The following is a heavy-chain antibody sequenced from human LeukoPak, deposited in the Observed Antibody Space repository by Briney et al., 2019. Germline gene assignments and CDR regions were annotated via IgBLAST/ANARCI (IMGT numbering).Heavy chain of an antibody. D-gene: IGHD5-24*01. CDR1: GGSISSSSYY. V-gene: IGHV4-39*01. CDR2: IYYSGST. Sequence: PSETLSLTCTVSGGSISSSSYYWGWIRQPPGKGLEWIGSIYYSGSTYYNPSLKSRVTISVDTSKNQFSLKLSSVTAADTAVYYCTLEAYYFEYWGQGTLVTVSS. J-gene: IGHJ4*02. CDR3: TLEAYYFEY.